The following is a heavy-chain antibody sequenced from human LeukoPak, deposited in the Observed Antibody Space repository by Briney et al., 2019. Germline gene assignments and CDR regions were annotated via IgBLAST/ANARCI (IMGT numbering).Heavy chain of an antibody. CDR1: GFTFSSYA. Sequence: GGSLRLSCAAFGFTFSSYAMHWVRQAPGKGLEWVAVISYDGSNKYYADSVKGRFTISRDNSKNTLYLQMNSLRAEDTAVYYCARDPYCSSTSCYHYFDYWGQGTLVTVSS. CDR2: ISYDGSNK. CDR3: ARDPYCSSTSCYHYFDY. D-gene: IGHD2-2*01. J-gene: IGHJ4*02. V-gene: IGHV3-30-3*01.